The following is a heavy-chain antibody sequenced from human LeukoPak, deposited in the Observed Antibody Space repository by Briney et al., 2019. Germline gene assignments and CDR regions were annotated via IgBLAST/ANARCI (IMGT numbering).Heavy chain of an antibody. CDR3: AGEDNSSGYRPFDI. J-gene: IGHJ3*02. CDR2: INPNNGGA. Sequence: ASVKVSCKASGYTFTGYYIHWVRQAPGQGLEWMGRINPNNGGANYAQKFQGRVTMTRDMSMSTAYMELSRLRSVDTAVYYCAGEDNSSGYRPFDIWGQGTMVTVPS. V-gene: IGHV1-2*06. D-gene: IGHD3-22*01. CDR1: GYTFTGYY.